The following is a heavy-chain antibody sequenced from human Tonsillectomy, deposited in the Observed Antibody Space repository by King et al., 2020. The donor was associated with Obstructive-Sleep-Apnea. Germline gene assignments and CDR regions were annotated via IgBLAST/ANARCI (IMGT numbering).Heavy chain of an antibody. D-gene: IGHD3-9*01. CDR1: GGSISSFH. CDR3: ARVGVDYDILTGHNRHRDWFGP. V-gene: IGHV4-59*01. CDR2: IDYSGST. Sequence: VQLQESGPGLVKASETLSLTCTVSGGSISSFHWSWIRQPPGKGLEWIGYIDYSGSTDYNPSLKSRVTISVDTSKNQLSLKLSSVTAADTAVYYCARVGVDYDILTGHNRHRDWFGPWGQGTLVTVSS. J-gene: IGHJ5*02.